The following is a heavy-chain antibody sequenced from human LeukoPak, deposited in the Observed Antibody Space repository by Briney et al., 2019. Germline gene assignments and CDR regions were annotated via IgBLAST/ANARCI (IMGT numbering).Heavy chain of an antibody. J-gene: IGHJ4*02. V-gene: IGHV1-18*01. CDR2: ISAYNGNT. D-gene: IGHD2-15*01. CDR3: ARHPVGYCSGGSCFSPPFDY. CDR1: GYTFTSYG. Sequence: ASVKVSCKASGYTFTSYGISWVRQAPGQGLEWMGWISAYNGNTNYAQKLQGRVTMTTDTSTSTAYMELRSLRSDDTAVYYCARHPVGYCSGGSCFSPPFDYWGQGTLATVSS.